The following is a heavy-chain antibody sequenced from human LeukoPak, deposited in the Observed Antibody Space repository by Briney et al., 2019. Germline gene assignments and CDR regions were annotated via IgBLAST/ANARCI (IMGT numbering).Heavy chain of an antibody. CDR3: ARDRRGLYSSGWYSFDY. D-gene: IGHD6-19*01. CDR2: ISSSSYI. Sequence: PGGSLRLSCAASGFTFSSYSMNWVRQAPGKGLEWVSSISSSSYIYYADSVKGRFTISRDNAKNSLYLQMNSLRAEDTAVYYCARDRRGLYSSGWYSFDYWGQGTLVTVSS. J-gene: IGHJ4*02. V-gene: IGHV3-21*01. CDR1: GFTFSSYS.